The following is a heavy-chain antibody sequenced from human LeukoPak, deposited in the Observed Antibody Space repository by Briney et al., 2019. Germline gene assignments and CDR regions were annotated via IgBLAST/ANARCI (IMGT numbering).Heavy chain of an antibody. CDR3: TRVGYSSSWYLGEFDY. Sequence: GGSLRLSCTASGFTFGDYAMNWVRQAPGKGLEWVGFIRSKAYGGTTEYAASVKGRFTISRDDSKSIAYLQMNSLKTEDTAVHYCTRVGYSSSWYLGEFDYWGQGALVTVSS. D-gene: IGHD6-13*01. CDR2: IRSKAYGGTT. J-gene: IGHJ4*02. V-gene: IGHV3-49*04. CDR1: GFTFGDYA.